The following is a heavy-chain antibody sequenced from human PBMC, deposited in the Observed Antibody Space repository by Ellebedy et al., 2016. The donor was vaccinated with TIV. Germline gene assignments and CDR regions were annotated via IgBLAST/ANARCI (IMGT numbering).Heavy chain of an antibody. J-gene: IGHJ1*01. D-gene: IGHD2-2*01. CDR3: ARAYQMPLDQCFQH. V-gene: IGHV3-23*01. Sequence: GESLKISXAASGFTFSNYAMSWVRQAPGKGLEWVSAISGSGGGAYYTELVKGRFTISRDNSKNRLLLQMNNLRAEDTAVYYCARAYQMPLDQCFQHWGQGTLVTVSS. CDR1: GFTFSNYA. CDR2: ISGSGGGA.